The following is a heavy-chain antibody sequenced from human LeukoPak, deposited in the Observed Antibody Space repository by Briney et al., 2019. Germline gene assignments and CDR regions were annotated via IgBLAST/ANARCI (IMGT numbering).Heavy chain of an antibody. J-gene: IGHJ5*02. CDR3: ARDLEVTTVNGWFDP. CDR1: GFTFSSYS. Sequence: AGGSLILSCAASGFTFSSYSMNWVRQAPGKGLEWVSSISSSSSYIYYADSVKGRFTISRDNAKNSLYLQMNSLRAEDTAVYYCARDLEVTTVNGWFDPWGQGTLVTVSS. V-gene: IGHV3-21*01. D-gene: IGHD4-17*01. CDR2: ISSSSSYI.